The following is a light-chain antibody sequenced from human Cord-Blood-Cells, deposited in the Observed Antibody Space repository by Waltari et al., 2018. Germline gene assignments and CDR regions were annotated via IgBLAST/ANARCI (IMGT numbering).Light chain of an antibody. J-gene: IGKJ3*01. CDR2: GAS. CDR1: QSASSSY. V-gene: IGKV3-20*01. CDR3: QQYGSSPPIT. Sequence: IVLTQSPGTLSSSPGERATLPCRASQSASSSYLAWYQQKPDQAPRILNYGASSRANGIPDRFSGSASGTNFTRTISRLEPEEFAVYYCQQYGSSPPITFGPGTKVDIK.